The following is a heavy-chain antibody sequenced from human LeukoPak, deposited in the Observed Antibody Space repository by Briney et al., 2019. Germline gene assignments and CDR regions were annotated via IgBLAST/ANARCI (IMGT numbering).Heavy chain of an antibody. CDR2: IYDSEST. J-gene: IGHJ6*03. D-gene: IGHD3-3*01. Sequence: PSETLSLTCTVSGVSISSHYWSWVRQAPGKGLEWIGNIYDSESTHYKSSLKSRVTISVDTSKNQFSLRLRSVTAADTAVYYCARVLQNYYYLDVWGKGATVTVSS. V-gene: IGHV4-59*11. CDR1: GVSISSHY. CDR3: ARVLQNYYYLDV.